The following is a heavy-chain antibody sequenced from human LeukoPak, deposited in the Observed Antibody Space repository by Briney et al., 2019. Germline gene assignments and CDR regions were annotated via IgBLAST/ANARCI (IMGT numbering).Heavy chain of an antibody. CDR2: IIPIFGIA. V-gene: IGHV1-69*01. Sequence: SVKVSCKASGGTFSSYAISWVRQAPGQGLEWMGGIIPIFGIANYAQKFQGRVTITADESTSTAYMELSSLRSEDTAVYYCARVEGYGSGDYFDYWGQGTLVTVSS. CDR3: ARVEGYGSGDYFDY. D-gene: IGHD3-10*01. CDR1: GGTFSSYA. J-gene: IGHJ4*02.